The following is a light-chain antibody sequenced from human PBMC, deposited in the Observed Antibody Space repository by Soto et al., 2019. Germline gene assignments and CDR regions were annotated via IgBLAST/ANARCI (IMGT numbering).Light chain of an antibody. J-gene: IGKJ3*01. CDR2: LVS. CDR3: MQALQIPPT. CDR1: QSLLHSNGYNY. Sequence: DIVMTQSPLSLPVTPGEPASISCRSSQSLLHSNGYNYLDWYLQKPGQSPQLLFYLVSNRASGVPDRFSSSGSGTDFTLEISRVEAEDVGVYYCMQALQIPPTFGPGTKVDIK. V-gene: IGKV2-28*01.